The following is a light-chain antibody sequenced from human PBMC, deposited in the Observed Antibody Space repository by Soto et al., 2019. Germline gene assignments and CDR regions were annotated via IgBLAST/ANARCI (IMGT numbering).Light chain of an antibody. J-gene: IGKJ4*01. CDR2: GTS. V-gene: IGKV3-15*01. Sequence: EIVLTQSPATLSVSPGERATLSCRASQSVGNNFAWYQQEPGQAPRLLIFGTSTRATGVPARFSGSGSGTEFTLTISSLQSEDFAVYYCQQYGDWPLTFGGGAKVEIE. CDR3: QQYGDWPLT. CDR1: QSVGNN.